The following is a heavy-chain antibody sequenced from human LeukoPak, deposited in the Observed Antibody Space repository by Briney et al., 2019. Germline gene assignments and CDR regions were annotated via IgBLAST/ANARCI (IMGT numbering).Heavy chain of an antibody. V-gene: IGHV3-64*01. J-gene: IGHJ4*02. CDR2: ISSNGGST. Sequence: PGGSLRLSCAASGFTFSSYAMHLVRQAPGQGLEYVSAISSNGGSTYYANSVKGRFTISRDNSKNTLYLQMGSLGAEDMAVYYCARVTGPRDYWGQGTLVTVSS. CDR3: ARVTGPRDY. CDR1: GFTFSSYA.